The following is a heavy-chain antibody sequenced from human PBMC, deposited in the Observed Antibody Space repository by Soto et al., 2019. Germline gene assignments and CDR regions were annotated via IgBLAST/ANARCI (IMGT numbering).Heavy chain of an antibody. V-gene: IGHV3-48*02. CDR3: ARDTSDSTGWLNWFDP. CDR1: GFTFSMHS. CDR2: ISSSGTNI. J-gene: IGHJ5*02. D-gene: IGHD3-22*01. Sequence: QPGGSLRLSCTASGFTFSMHSMNWVRQAPGKGLEWVAYISSSGTNIYYSDAVRGRFTISRDNAKNSLFLQMNSLRDEDTALYYCARDTSDSTGWLNWFDPWGQGTLVTVSS.